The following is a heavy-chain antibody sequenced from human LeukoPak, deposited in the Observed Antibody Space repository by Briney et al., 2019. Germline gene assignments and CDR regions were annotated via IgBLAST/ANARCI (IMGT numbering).Heavy chain of an antibody. V-gene: IGHV4-4*07. CDR3: ARGRYYFED. J-gene: IGHJ4*02. Sequence: SETLSLTCTVSGGSVSSYYWSWIRQPAGKGLEWIERVSNSGTTNYNPSLKTRVSMAVDTSNYQLSMTLSSVTAADTALYYCARGRYYFEDWGQGTLVTVSS. CDR1: GGSVSSYY. CDR2: VSNSGTT.